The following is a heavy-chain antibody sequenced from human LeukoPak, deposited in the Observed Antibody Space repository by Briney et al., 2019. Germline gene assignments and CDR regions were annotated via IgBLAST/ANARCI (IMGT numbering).Heavy chain of an antibody. D-gene: IGHD5-18*01. V-gene: IGHV3-30*04. CDR2: ISFDGINK. CDR3: ARALPHADTADYCDS. Sequence: GGSLRLSCAASGFAFNNYAMHWVRQAPGKGREWVAYISFDGINKYYADSVKGRFTISRDDSKNTLYLQMNSLRPEDRAVYYCARALPHADTADYCDSWGQGTLVTVSS. J-gene: IGHJ4*02. CDR1: GFAFNNYA.